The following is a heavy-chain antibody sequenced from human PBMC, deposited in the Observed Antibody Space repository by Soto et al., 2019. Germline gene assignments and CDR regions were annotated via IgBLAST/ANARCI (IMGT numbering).Heavy chain of an antibody. CDR3: ATSLGYTSGWEFDY. J-gene: IGHJ4*02. CDR1: GYAFASYG. V-gene: IGHV1-18*01. CDR2: ISPHNGNT. D-gene: IGHD6-19*01. Sequence: QVQLVQSGAEVKKPGASVKVSCKASGYAFASYGINWVRQAPGQGLEWMGWISPHNGNTNYEQNLQGRGTMTTDTSTSTGFMDLRSLRSDDTAVYYCATSLGYTSGWEFDYWGQGTLVTVSS.